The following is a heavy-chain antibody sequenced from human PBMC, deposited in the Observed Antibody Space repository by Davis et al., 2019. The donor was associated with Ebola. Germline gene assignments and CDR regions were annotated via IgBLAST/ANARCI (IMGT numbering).Heavy chain of an antibody. CDR3: PRGRVVFGVVMPNYYYYYMDV. CDR2: INHSGST. Sequence: ESLKISCTASGFSFGDYYMSWIRQPPGKGLEWIGEINHSGSTNYNPSLKSRVTISVDTSKNQFSLKLSSVTAADTAVYYCPRGRVVFGVVMPNYYYYYMDVWGKGTTVTVSS. J-gene: IGHJ6*03. CDR1: GFSFGDYY. D-gene: IGHD3-3*01. V-gene: IGHV4-34*01.